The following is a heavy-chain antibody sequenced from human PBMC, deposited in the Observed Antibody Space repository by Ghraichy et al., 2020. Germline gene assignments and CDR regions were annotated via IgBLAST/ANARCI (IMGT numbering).Heavy chain of an antibody. J-gene: IGHJ4*02. CDR1: GFVFRTFG. D-gene: IGHD5-18*01. CDR3: AKPLVDTAPRHFDS. Sequence: GGSLILSCAASGFVFRTFGMYWVRQAPGKGLEWVAFIEFDGHINYYSDSVRGRFTVSRDNSMNTLYLQMDSLTTADTAVYYCAKPLVDTAPRHFDSWGQGTLVTVSS. CDR2: IEFDGHIN. V-gene: IGHV3-30*02.